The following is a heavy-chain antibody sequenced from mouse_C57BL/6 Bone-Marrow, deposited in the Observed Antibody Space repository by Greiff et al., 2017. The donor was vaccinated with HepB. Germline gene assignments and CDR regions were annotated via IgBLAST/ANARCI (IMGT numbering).Heavy chain of an antibody. D-gene: IGHD2-4*01. CDR2: INYDGSST. Sequence: EVMLVESEGGLVQPGSSMKLSCTASGFTFSDYYMAWVRQVPEKGLEWVANINYDGSSTYYLDSLKSRFIISRDNAKNILYLQMSSLKSEDTATYYCARRYYDYDVNYFDYWGQGTTLTVSS. J-gene: IGHJ2*01. V-gene: IGHV5-16*01. CDR3: ARRYYDYDVNYFDY. CDR1: GFTFSDYY.